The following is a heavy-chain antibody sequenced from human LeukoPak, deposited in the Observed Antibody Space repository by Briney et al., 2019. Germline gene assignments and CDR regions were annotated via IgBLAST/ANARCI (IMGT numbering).Heavy chain of an antibody. V-gene: IGHV1-3*01. CDR3: ARSEIAWGSYRSGSRSHQLSFDY. CDR2: INAGNGNT. D-gene: IGHD3-16*02. CDR1: GYTFTSYA. J-gene: IGHJ4*02. Sequence: GASVKVSCKATGYTFTSYAMHWVRQAPGQRLEWMGWINAGNGNTKYSQKFQGRVTITRDTSASTAYMELSSLRSEDTAVYYCARSEIAWGSYRSGSRSHQLSFDYWGQGTLVTVSS.